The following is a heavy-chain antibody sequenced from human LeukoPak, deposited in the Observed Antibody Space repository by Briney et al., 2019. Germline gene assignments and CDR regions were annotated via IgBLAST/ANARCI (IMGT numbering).Heavy chain of an antibody. J-gene: IGHJ4*02. CDR3: ARRDISSGWSFDY. CDR1: GYSISSGYY. V-gene: IGHV4-38-2*01. CDR2: IYHSGST. Sequence: SETLSLTCAVSGYSISSGYYWGWIRQPPGKGLEWIGSIYHSGSTYYNPSLKSRVSMSIGTTEDQVSLTIRSVTAADTAFYYCARRDISSGWSFDYWGQGTLVTVSS. D-gene: IGHD6-19*01.